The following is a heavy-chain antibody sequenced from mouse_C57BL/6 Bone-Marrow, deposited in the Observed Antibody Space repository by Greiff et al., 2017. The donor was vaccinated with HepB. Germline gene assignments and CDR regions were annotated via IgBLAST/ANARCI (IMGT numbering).Heavy chain of an antibody. Sequence: EVQLVESGPGLVKPSQSLSLTCSVTGYSITSGYYWNWIRQFPGNKLEWMGYISYDGSNNYNPSLNNRISITRDTSKNQFFLKLNSVTTEDTATYDGARGGDIYYYGSRWYFDVWGTGTTVTVSS. D-gene: IGHD1-1*01. J-gene: IGHJ1*03. V-gene: IGHV3-6*01. CDR2: ISYDGSN. CDR1: GYSITSGYY. CDR3: ARGGDIYYYGSRWYFDV.